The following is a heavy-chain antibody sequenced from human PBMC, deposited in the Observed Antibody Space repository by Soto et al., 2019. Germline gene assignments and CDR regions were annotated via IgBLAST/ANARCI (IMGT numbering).Heavy chain of an antibody. Sequence: PAETLSLTXAVYGGSFSGYYWSWIRQHPGKGLEWIGYIYYSGSTYYNPSLKSRVTISVDTSKNQFSLKLSSVTAADTAVYYCARGEKWRDTDYFDYWGQGTLVTVSS. J-gene: IGHJ4*02. CDR1: GGSFSGYY. D-gene: IGHD5-18*01. V-gene: IGHV4-31*11. CDR2: IYYSGST. CDR3: ARGEKWRDTDYFDY.